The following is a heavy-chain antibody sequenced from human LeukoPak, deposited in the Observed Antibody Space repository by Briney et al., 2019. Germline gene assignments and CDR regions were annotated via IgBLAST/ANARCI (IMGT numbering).Heavy chain of an antibody. D-gene: IGHD5-18*01. CDR3: ARGYEHRYGRYYFDY. J-gene: IGHJ4*02. Sequence: PGGSLRLSCAASGFTVSSNYMNWVRQAPGKGLEWVSIIYSGGSTYYADSVKGRFTISRDNSRNTLYLQMNSLRAEDTAMYYCARGYEHRYGRYYFDYWGQGTLVTVSS. CDR1: GFTVSSNY. CDR2: IYSGGST. V-gene: IGHV3-53*01.